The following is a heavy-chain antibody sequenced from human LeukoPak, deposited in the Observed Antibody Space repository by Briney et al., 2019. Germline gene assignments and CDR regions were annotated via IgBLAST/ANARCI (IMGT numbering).Heavy chain of an antibody. CDR3: ASQLDPRGAFDI. J-gene: IGHJ3*02. D-gene: IGHD1-1*01. V-gene: IGHV1-18*01. Sequence: ASVKVSCKASGYTFTSYGISWVRQAPGQGLEGMGWISAYNGDTNYAQKLQARVTMTTDTSTSTAYLELRSLRSDDTAVYYCASQLDPRGAFDIWGQGTMVTVPS. CDR1: GYTFTSYG. CDR2: ISAYNGDT.